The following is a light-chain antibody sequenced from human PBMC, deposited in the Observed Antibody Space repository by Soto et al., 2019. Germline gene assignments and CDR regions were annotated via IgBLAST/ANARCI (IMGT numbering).Light chain of an antibody. CDR3: QQYGSSSWT. CDR1: QSVSSSY. J-gene: IGKJ1*01. V-gene: IGKV3-20*01. Sequence: EIVLTQSPGTLSLSPGARATLSCRASQSVSSSYLAWYQQKPGQAPRLLIYGASSRATGIPDRFSGSGSGTDFTLTISRLEPEDFAVYYCQQYGSSSWTVGQGTKVEIK. CDR2: GAS.